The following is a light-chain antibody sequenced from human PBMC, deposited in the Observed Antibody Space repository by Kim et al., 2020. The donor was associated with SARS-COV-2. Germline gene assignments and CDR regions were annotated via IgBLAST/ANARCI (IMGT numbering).Light chain of an antibody. V-gene: IGLV3-25*03. CDR2: NDS. J-gene: IGLJ1*01. CDR1: SLGSDY. CDR3: QSVDSSRTYYV. Sequence: PGQTSGSNCNVDSLGSDYANWYQQKPGQAPHLLIYNDSQRPSGIPERFSGSSSGTTVTLTISGVQSEDEADYFCQSVDSSRTYYVFGAGTKVTVL.